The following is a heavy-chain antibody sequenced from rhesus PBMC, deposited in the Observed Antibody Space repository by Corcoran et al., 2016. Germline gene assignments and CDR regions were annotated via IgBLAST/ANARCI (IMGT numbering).Heavy chain of an antibody. D-gene: IGHD6-43*01. V-gene: IGHV4-127*01. CDR2: IGGSSGST. CDR1: GYSIRSGQG. CDR3: ARVRGIAAAHFDY. Sequence: QVQLQESGPGLVTPSEPLSLTCAVSGYSIRSGQGWSWVRQPPGKGLEWIGCIGGSSGSTNYNPSLKSRVTISKDTSKNQFSLKLSSVTAADTAVYYCARVRGIAAAHFDYWGQGVLVTVSS. J-gene: IGHJ4*01.